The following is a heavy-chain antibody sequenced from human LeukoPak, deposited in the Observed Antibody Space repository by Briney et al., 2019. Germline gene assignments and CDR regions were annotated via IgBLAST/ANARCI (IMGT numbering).Heavy chain of an antibody. J-gene: IGHJ5*02. D-gene: IGHD3-9*01. CDR2: INPNSGGT. CDR3: ARDHQTILTGYHNWFDP. CDR1: GYTFTGYY. Sequence: ASVKVSCKASGYTFTGYYVHWVRQAPGQGLEWMGWINPNSGGTNYAQKFQGRVTMTRDTSISTAYMELSRLRSDDTAVYYCARDHQTILTGYHNWFDPWGQGTLVTVSS. V-gene: IGHV1-2*02.